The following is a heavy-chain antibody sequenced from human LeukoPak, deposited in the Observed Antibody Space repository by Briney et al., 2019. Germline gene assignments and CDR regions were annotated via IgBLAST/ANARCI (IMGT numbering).Heavy chain of an antibody. CDR1: GGSISGYY. V-gene: IGHV4-59*08. D-gene: IGHD3-16*01. CDR2: IYNSGTS. CDR3: ARHFGSTQEYFDF. J-gene: IGHJ4*02. Sequence: SETLSLTCTVSGGSISGYYWTWIRQPPGKGLDWVANIYNSGTSNYNPSLRSRLTISVDTSKNQVSLRLTSVTAADTAIYYCARHFGSTQEYFDFWGQGILVTVSS.